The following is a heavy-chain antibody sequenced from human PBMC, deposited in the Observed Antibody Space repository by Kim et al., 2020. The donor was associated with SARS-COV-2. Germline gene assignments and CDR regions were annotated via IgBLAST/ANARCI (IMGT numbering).Heavy chain of an antibody. CDR1: GFTVSSNH. CDR3: ARDHFGPFDAFDI. V-gene: IGHV3-66*01. Sequence: GGSLRLSCAASGFTVSSNHMSWVRQAPGKGLEWVSVIYSGGSTYYADSVKGRFTISRDNSKNTLYLQMNSLRAEDTAVYYCARDHFGPFDAFDIWGQGTMVTVSS. CDR2: IYSGGST. D-gene: IGHD3-10*01. J-gene: IGHJ3*02.